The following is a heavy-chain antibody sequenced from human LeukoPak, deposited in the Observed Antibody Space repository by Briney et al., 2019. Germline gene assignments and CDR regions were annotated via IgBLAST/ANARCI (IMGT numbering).Heavy chain of an antibody. CDR2: TYYSGST. D-gene: IGHD3-22*01. CDR1: GGSVSSGSYY. Sequence: SETLSLTCTVSGGSVSSGSYYWSWIRQPPGKGLEWIGYTYYSGSTNYNPSLKSRVNISLDTSKNQFSLKLSSVTAADTAVYYCAREVGYYDSSGYLGRFDYWGQGTLVTVSS. CDR3: AREVGYYDSSGYLGRFDY. J-gene: IGHJ4*02. V-gene: IGHV4-61*01.